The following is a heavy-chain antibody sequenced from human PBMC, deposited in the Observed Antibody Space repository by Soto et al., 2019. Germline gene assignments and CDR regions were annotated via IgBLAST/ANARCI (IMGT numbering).Heavy chain of an antibody. J-gene: IGHJ4*01. CDR3: ATTSNYGDYMRY. V-gene: IGHV3-11*05. CDR2: ISTNSRYT. D-gene: IGHD4-17*01. Sequence: QVQLVESGGALVKPGGSLRLSCAASGFTFSDYYMSWIRQAPGKGLERLSYISTNSRYTLYADSVKGRFTISRDNSKNPVYLQMNSLRAEDTAVYYCATTSNYGDYMRYWGNGTLVTVSS. CDR1: GFTFSDYY.